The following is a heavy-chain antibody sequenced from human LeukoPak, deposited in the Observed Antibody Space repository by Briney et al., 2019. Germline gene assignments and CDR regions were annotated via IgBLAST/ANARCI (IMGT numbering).Heavy chain of an antibody. CDR2: ISGSGAST. J-gene: IGHJ6*02. CDR1: GFTFSNYG. CDR3: AKDISRFLEWLFPDHLDYYYYYGMDV. V-gene: IGHV3-23*01. D-gene: IGHD3-3*01. Sequence: GGSLRLSCAGSGFTFSNYGVSWLRQAPGEGLEWVSTISGSGASTYYADSVKGRFTISRDNSKNTLYLQMNSLRAEDTAVYYCAKDISRFLEWLFPDHLDYYYYYGMDVWGQGTTVTVSS.